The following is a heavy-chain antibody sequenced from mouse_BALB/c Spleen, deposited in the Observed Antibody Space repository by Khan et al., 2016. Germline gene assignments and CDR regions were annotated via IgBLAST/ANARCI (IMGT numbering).Heavy chain of an antibody. J-gene: IGHJ1*01. CDR3: ARDRNWYFDV. V-gene: IGHV5-4*02. CDR2: ISDGGSYT. Sequence: EVQLVESGGGLVKPGGSLKLSCAASGFTFSDYYMYWVRQTPEKRLEWVAPISDGGSYTYYPDSVKGRFTISRDNAKNNLYLQMSSLKSEDTAMYYCARDRNWYFDVWGAGTTVTVSS. CDR1: GFTFSDYY.